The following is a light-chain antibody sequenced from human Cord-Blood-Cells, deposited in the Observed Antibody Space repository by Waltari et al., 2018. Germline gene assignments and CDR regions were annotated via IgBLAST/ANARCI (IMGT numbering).Light chain of an antibody. J-gene: IGLJ1*01. CDR1: SSGVGGYNC. Sequence: QSALTHPAPVSGSPGPAIPLPPTGPSSGVGGYNCVLWYQQHPGKAPKLMIYEVSNRPSGVSNRFSGSKSGNTASLTISGLQAEDEADYYCSSYTSSSTLVFGTGTKVTVL. CDR2: EVS. CDR3: SSYTSSSTLV. V-gene: IGLV2-14*01.